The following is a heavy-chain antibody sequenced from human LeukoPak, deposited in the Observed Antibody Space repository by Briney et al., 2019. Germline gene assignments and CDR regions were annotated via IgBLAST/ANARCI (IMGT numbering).Heavy chain of an antibody. V-gene: IGHV1-2*02. CDR3: VRDQRGSGSNFDL. D-gene: IGHD3-10*01. CDR1: GYTFTGYY. J-gene: IGHJ3*01. CDR2: INPNSGGT. Sequence: ASVKVSCKASGYTFTGYYMHWVRQAPGQGLEWMGWINPNSGGTNYAQKFQGRVTMTRDTSISTAYMELSRLRSDDTAVYYCVRDQRGSGSNFDLWGQGTVVTVSS.